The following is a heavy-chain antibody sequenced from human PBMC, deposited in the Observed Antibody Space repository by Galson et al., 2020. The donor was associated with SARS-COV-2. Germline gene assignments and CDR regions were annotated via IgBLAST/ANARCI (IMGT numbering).Heavy chain of an antibody. Sequence: GESLKISCAASGFTFSSYGMHWVRQAPGKGLEWVAVISYDGSNKYYADSVKGRFTISRDNSKNTLYLQMNSLRAEDTAVYYCARGARQWLVGPNWFDPWGQGTLVTVSS. D-gene: IGHD6-19*01. J-gene: IGHJ5*02. CDR3: ARGARQWLVGPNWFDP. CDR2: ISYDGSNK. V-gene: IGHV3-30*03. CDR1: GFTFSSYG.